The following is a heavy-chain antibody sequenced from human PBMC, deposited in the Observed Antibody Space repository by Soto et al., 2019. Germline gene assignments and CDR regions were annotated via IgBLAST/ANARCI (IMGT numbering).Heavy chain of an antibody. V-gene: IGHV3-23*01. J-gene: IGHJ4*02. D-gene: IGHD2-2*01. Sequence: GGSLRLSCAASGFTFSSYAMSWVRQAPGKGLEWVSAISGSGGSTYYADSVKGRFTISRDNSKNTLYLQMNSLRAEDTAVYYCAKVEAEGYCSSTSCYAPDYWGQGTLVTVSS. CDR2: ISGSGGST. CDR1: GFTFSSYA. CDR3: AKVEAEGYCSSTSCYAPDY.